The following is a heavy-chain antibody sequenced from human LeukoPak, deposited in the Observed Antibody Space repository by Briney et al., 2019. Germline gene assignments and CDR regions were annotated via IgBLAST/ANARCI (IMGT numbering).Heavy chain of an antibody. CDR2: ISSSGSYI. V-gene: IGHV3-21*01. D-gene: IGHD3-10*01. Sequence: GGSLRLSCAASGFTFSSYSMNWVRQAPGKGLEWVSSISSSGSYIYYADSVKGRFTISRDNAKNSLYLQMNSLRAEDTAVYYCARGIGWFGELLYSNSEALFDYWGQGTLVTVSS. CDR1: GFTFSSYS. J-gene: IGHJ4*02. CDR3: ARGIGWFGELLYSNSEALFDY.